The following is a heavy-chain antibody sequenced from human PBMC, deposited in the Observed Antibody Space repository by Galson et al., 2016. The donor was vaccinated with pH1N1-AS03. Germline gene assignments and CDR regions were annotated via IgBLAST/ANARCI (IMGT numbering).Heavy chain of an antibody. CDR1: GYTFTTFD. D-gene: IGHD3-10*01. J-gene: IGHJ4*02. CDR2: MNPNSANT. V-gene: IGHV1-8*01. Sequence: SVKVSCKASGYTFTTFDINWVRLATGQGLEWMGWMNPNSANTSYAQTFKDRVTMTRNTSISTVYMELSSLRSEDTAVYYCAITSVGYGSGSSYFDYWGQGTLVTVSS. CDR3: AITSVGYGSGSSYFDY.